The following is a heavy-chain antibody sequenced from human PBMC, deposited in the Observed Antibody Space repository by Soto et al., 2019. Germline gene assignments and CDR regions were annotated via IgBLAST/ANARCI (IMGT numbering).Heavy chain of an antibody. J-gene: IGHJ6*02. CDR1: GGSISSGGYY. CDR3: ARGDYYGSGSYYYGMDV. CDR2: IYYSGST. V-gene: IGHV4-31*03. D-gene: IGHD3-10*01. Sequence: SETLSLTCTVSGGSISSGGYYWSWIRQHPGKGLEWIGYIYYSGSTYYNPSLKSRVTISVDTSKNQFSLKLSSMTAADTAVYYCARGDYYGSGSYYYGMDVWGQGTTVTVSS.